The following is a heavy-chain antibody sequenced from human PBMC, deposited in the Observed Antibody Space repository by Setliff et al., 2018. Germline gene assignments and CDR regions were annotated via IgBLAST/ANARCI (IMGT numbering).Heavy chain of an antibody. D-gene: IGHD6-19*01. Sequence: PSETLSLTCTASGFTFSGYSMNWVRQPPGKRLEWIGEIIHSGSTNYNPSLKIRVTMSIDTSKNQFPLKLNSVTAAEMAVYYCAREQWLDPPGYYYMDVWAKGTTVTVSS. J-gene: IGHJ6*03. CDR1: GFTFSGYS. CDR3: AREQWLDPPGYYYMDV. CDR2: IIHSGST. V-gene: IGHV4-34*12.